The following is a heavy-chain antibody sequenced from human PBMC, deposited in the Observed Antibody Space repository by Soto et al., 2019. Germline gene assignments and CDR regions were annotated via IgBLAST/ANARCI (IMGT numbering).Heavy chain of an antibody. Sequence: QVQLQESGPGLVKPSQTLSLTCTVSGGSISSGGYYWSWIRQHPGKGLEWIGYIYYSGSTYYNPSLKRRVTISVDTSKNQFSLKLSSVTAADTAVYYCARSQSGRAAEYFQHWGQGTLVTVSS. J-gene: IGHJ1*01. CDR3: ARSQSGRAAEYFQH. CDR2: IYYSGST. CDR1: GGSISSGGYY. V-gene: IGHV4-31*03. D-gene: IGHD2-15*01.